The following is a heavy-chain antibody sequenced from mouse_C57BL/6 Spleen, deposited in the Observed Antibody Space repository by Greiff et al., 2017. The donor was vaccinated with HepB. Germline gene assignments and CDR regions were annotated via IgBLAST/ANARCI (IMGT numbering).Heavy chain of an antibody. J-gene: IGHJ4*01. D-gene: IGHD4-1*01. CDR1: GFSLTSYG. CDR3: AKNIGTGKDYAMDY. CDR2: IWRGGST. Sequence: QVQLQQSGPGLVQPSQSLSITCTVSGFSLTSYGVHWVRQSPGKGLEWLGVIWRGGSTDYNAAFMSRLSITKDNSKSQVFFKMNSLQADDTAIYYCAKNIGTGKDYAMDYWGQGTSVTVSS. V-gene: IGHV2-5*01.